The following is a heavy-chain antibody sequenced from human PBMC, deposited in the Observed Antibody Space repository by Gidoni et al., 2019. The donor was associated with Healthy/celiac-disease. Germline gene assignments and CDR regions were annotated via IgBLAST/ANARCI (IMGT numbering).Heavy chain of an antibody. V-gene: IGHV3-9*01. D-gene: IGHD2-21*01. Sequence: EVQLVESGGGLVQPGRSLRLSCPASGFTFDDYAMHWVRQAPGEGLGWVSGMSWNSGSIGYADSVKGRFTISRDNAKNSLYLQMNSLRAEDTALYYCAKAMVVITHYDAFDIWGQGTMVTVSS. CDR2: MSWNSGSI. J-gene: IGHJ3*02. CDR1: GFTFDDYA. CDR3: AKAMVVITHYDAFDI.